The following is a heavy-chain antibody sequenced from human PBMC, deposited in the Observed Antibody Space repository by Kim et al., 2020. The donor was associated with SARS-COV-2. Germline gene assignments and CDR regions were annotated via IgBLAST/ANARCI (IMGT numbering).Heavy chain of an antibody. CDR2: ISGSGGST. CDR3: AKVTSGYSSGWYEGAFDI. J-gene: IGHJ3*02. V-gene: IGHV3-23*01. Sequence: GGSLRLSCAASGFTFSSYAMSWVRQAPGKGLEWVSAISGSGGSTYYADSVKGRFTISRDNSKNTLYLQTNSLRAEDTAVYYCAKVTSGYSSGWYEGAFDIWGQGTMVTVSS. CDR1: GFTFSSYA. D-gene: IGHD6-19*01.